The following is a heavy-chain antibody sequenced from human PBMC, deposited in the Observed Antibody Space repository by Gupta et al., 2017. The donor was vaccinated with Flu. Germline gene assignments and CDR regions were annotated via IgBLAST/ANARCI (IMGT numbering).Heavy chain of an antibody. CDR3: ARFPVGMVVTGKHAFDI. J-gene: IGHJ3*02. CDR2: INHSGST. D-gene: IGHD2-21*02. V-gene: IGHV4-34*01. Sequence: QVQLQQWGAGLLKPSETLSLTCAVYGGSFSGYYWSWIRQPPGKGLEWIGEINHSGSTNYNPSLKSRVTISVDTSKNQFSLKLSSVTAADTAVYYCARFPVGMVVTGKHAFDIWGQGTMVTVSS. CDR1: GGSFSGYY.